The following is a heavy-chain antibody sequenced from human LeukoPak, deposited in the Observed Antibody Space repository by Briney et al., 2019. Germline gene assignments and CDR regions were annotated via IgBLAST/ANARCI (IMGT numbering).Heavy chain of an antibody. Sequence: ASVKVSCKASGYTFTSYYMHWVRQAPGRGLEWMGIINPSGGSTSYAQKFQGRVTMTRDMSTSTDYMELSSLRSEDTAVYYCARDNSVEDTAWWFDPWGQGTLVTVPS. J-gene: IGHJ5*02. CDR1: GYTFTSYY. V-gene: IGHV1-46*01. CDR3: ARDNSVEDTAWWFDP. CDR2: INPSGGST. D-gene: IGHD4-23*01.